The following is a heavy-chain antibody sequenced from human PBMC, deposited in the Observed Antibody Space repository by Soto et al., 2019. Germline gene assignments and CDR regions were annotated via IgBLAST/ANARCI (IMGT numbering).Heavy chain of an antibody. CDR1: GVTFSSYG. Sequence: GGSLSLSCAASGVTFSSYGMRWVRQAPGKGLEWVAVISYDGSNKYYADSVKGRFTISRDNSKNTLYLQMNSLRAEDTAVYYCAREDTVTTYAFDIWGQGTMVTVSS. V-gene: IGHV3-30-3*01. CDR3: AREDTVTTYAFDI. CDR2: ISYDGSNK. J-gene: IGHJ3*02. D-gene: IGHD4-17*01.